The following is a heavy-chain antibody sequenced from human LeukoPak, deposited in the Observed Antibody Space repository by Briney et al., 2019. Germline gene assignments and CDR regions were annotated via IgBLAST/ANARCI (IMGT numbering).Heavy chain of an antibody. CDR2: INWNGGST. V-gene: IGHV3-20*04. CDR1: GFTFDDYG. D-gene: IGHD5-12*01. CDR3: ARALRGYSGYDFAPSCYMDV. Sequence: GGSLRLSCAASGFTFDDYGMSWVRQAPGKGLEWVFGINWNGGSTGYADSVKGRFTISRDNAKNSLYLQMNSLRAEDTALYYCARALRGYSGYDFAPSCYMDVWGKGTTVTVSS. J-gene: IGHJ6*03.